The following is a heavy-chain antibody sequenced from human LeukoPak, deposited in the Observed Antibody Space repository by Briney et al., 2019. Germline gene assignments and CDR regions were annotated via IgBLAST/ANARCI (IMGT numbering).Heavy chain of an antibody. Sequence: GGSLRLSCSGSGFSFSDYALHLVRRAPGRGLEYVSAISSLGSSTFYADSVKGRFSISRDNSKNTLYLQMGGLRAEDMAVYYCARSGDTDKYGSAFDIWGQGTLVTVSS. V-gene: IGHV3-64*02. CDR1: GFSFSDYA. D-gene: IGHD1-26*01. CDR2: ISSLGSST. J-gene: IGHJ3*02. CDR3: ARSGDTDKYGSAFDI.